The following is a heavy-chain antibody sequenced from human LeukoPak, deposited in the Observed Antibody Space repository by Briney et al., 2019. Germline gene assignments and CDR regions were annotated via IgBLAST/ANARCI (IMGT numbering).Heavy chain of an antibody. CDR2: MNPNRGNT. D-gene: IGHD2-2*01. Sequence: ASVKVSFKASGYTFTSYEINWGRQATGQGLEWMGWMNPNRGNTGYAQKFQGRGNITRNTSISTAYMELSSLRSEDTAVYYCARGLRYCSSTSCPELDDAFDIWGQGTMVTVSS. CDR3: ARGLRYCSSTSCPELDDAFDI. J-gene: IGHJ3*02. CDR1: GYTFTSYE. V-gene: IGHV1-8*03.